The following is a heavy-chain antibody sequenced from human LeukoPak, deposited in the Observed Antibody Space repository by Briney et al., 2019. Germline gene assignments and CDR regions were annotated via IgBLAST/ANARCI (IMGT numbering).Heavy chain of an antibody. D-gene: IGHD6-19*01. CDR1: GFTFSSYW. V-gene: IGHV3-15*01. CDR2: IRSKTDGGTT. CDR3: TSSSAEEWLFDC. J-gene: IGHJ4*02. Sequence: GGSLRLSCAASGFTFSSYWVNWVRQAPGKGLEWVGRIRSKTDGGTTDYAAPVKGRFTISRDDSKNTLYLQMNRLQTEDTAVYYCTSSSAEEWLFDCWGQGTLVSVSS.